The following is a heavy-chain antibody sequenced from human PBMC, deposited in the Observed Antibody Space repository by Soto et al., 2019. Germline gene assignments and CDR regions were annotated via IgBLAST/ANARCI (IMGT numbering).Heavy chain of an antibody. J-gene: IGHJ4*02. Sequence: EVQLLESGGGLVRPGGSLRLSCAASGFTFTSYAMTWVRQAPGKGLEWVSGISGTGGSTYYADSVKGRFTISRDKTKNTRYLHVNSLRAEDTAVYYCARGSSYSDYDLEYWGQGTLVTVS. CDR3: ARGSSYSDYDLEY. V-gene: IGHV3-23*01. CDR1: GFTFTSYA. D-gene: IGHD4-17*01. CDR2: ISGTGGST.